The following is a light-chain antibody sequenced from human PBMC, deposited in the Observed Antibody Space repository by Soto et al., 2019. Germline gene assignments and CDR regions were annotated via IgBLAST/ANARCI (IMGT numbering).Light chain of an antibody. J-gene: IGKJ4*01. CDR3: QXXXXYXLS. CDR1: XXISXX. CDR2: AAS. V-gene: IGKV1-9*01. Sequence: DIQLTQSPSFLSASVGXXXXXXXXTSXXISXXLAWYQQKPGKAPQLLISAASTLQSGVPSRFSGSGSGTEFTLTISSLQPXXXXXXXXQXXXXYXLSFGGGTKVEI.